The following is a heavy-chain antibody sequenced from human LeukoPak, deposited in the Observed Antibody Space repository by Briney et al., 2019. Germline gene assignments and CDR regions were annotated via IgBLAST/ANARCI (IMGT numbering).Heavy chain of an antibody. Sequence: RGSLRLSCAASGFTFSNYGMHWVRQAPGKGLEWVAVISYDGSNKYYADSVKGRFTISRDNSKNTLYLQMNSLRPEDTAVYFCARDRTVTTSWFDPWGQGTLVTVSS. D-gene: IGHD4-17*01. V-gene: IGHV3-30*03. J-gene: IGHJ5*02. CDR1: GFTFSNYG. CDR2: ISYDGSNK. CDR3: ARDRTVTTSWFDP.